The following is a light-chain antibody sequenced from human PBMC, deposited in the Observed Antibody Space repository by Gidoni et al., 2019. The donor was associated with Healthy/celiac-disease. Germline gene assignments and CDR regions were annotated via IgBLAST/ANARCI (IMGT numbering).Light chain of an antibody. CDR1: QSISSY. CDR2: AAS. Sequence: DIQMTQSPSSLSASVGDRVTITCRASQSISSYLSWYQQKPGKAPKLLIYAASSLQSGVPSRFSGSGSGTDFTLTISSLQPEDFATYYCQQSYSTPTFXQXTKLEIK. J-gene: IGKJ2*01. CDR3: QQSYSTPT. V-gene: IGKV1-39*01.